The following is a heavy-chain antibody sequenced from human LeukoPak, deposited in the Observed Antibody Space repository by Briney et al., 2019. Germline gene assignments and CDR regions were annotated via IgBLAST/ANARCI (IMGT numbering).Heavy chain of an antibody. CDR1: GFTFSNYG. V-gene: IGHV3-33*06. CDR2: IWYDGSDK. CDR3: AKDGPLRRSSGYRFDY. J-gene: IGHJ4*02. Sequence: PGRSPRLSCAASGFTFSNYGMHWVRQAPGKGLEWVAVIWYDGSDKYYVDSVKGRFTISRDNSKNTLYLQMNSLRAEDTAVYYCAKDGPLRRSSGYRFDYWGQGTLVTVSS. D-gene: IGHD3-22*01.